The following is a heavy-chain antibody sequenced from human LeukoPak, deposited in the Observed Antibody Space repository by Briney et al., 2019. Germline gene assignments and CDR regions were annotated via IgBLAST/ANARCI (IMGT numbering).Heavy chain of an antibody. CDR3: ARGLRYSYGYHY. J-gene: IGHJ4*02. V-gene: IGHV4-34*01. Sequence: SETLSLTCAVYGGSFSGYYWSWIGQPPGKGLEWIGEINHSGSTNYNPSLKSRVTISVDTSKNQFSLKLSSVTAADTAVYYCARGLRYSYGYHYWGQGTLVTVSS. CDR2: INHSGST. CDR1: GGSFSGYY. D-gene: IGHD5-18*01.